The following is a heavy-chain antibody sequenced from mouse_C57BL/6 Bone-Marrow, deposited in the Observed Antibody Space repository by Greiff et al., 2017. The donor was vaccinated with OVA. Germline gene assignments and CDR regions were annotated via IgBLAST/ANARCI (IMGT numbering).Heavy chain of an antibody. CDR1: GFTFSDYY. CDR3: ARLMVKGFFDY. J-gene: IGHJ2*01. V-gene: IGHV5-12*01. CDR2: ISNGGGST. D-gene: IGHD2-3*01. Sequence: EVKLMESGGGLVQPGGSLKLSCAASGFTFSDYYMYWVRQTPEKRLEWVAYISNGGGSTYYPDTVKGRFTISRDNAKNTLYLQMSRLKSEDTAMYYCARLMVKGFFDYWGQGTTLTVSS.